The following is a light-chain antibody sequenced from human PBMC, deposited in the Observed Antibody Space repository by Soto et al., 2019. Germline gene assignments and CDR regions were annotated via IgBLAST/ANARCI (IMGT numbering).Light chain of an antibody. CDR1: QSVRTTY. Sequence: VLTQSPGTLSLSPGERASLSCRASQSVRTTYLTWYQHKHDQAPRLLIYGASTRATGVPDRFSGSGSGTDFTLTISRLEPEDFAVYYCQLYGISPPFTFGGGTKVELK. CDR3: QLYGISPPFT. J-gene: IGKJ4*01. V-gene: IGKV3-20*01. CDR2: GAS.